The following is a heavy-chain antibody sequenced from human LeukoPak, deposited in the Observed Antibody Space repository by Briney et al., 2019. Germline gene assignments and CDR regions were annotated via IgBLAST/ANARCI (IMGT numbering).Heavy chain of an antibody. Sequence: GGSLRLSCAASGFTFSSYAMSWVRQAPGKGLEWGSAISGSGGSTYYADSVKGRFTISRDNSKNTLYLRMNSLRAEDTAVYYCAKGLLWFGEPDTAFDIWGQGTMVTVSS. V-gene: IGHV3-23*01. D-gene: IGHD3-10*01. CDR1: GFTFSSYA. J-gene: IGHJ3*02. CDR3: AKGLLWFGEPDTAFDI. CDR2: ISGSGGST.